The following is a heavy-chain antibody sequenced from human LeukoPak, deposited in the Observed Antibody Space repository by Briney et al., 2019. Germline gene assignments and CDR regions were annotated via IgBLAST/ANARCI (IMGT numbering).Heavy chain of an antibody. CDR3: ATYPLYQLLYRVD. D-gene: IGHD2-2*02. Sequence: SGGSLRLSCAASGFTVSSNYMSWVRQAPGKGLEWVSAISGSGGSTYYADSVKGRFTISRDNSKNTLYLQMNSLRAEDTAVYYCATYPLYQLLYRVDWGQGTLVTVSS. CDR1: GFTVSSNY. V-gene: IGHV3-23*01. J-gene: IGHJ1*01. CDR2: ISGSGGST.